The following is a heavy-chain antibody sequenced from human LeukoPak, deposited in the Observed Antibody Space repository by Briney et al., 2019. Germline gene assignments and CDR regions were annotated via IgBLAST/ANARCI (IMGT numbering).Heavy chain of an antibody. D-gene: IGHD3-22*01. Sequence: SETLSLTCTVSGGSISSYYWSWIRQPPGKGLEWIGYIYYSGSTNYNPSLKSRVTISVDTSKNQFSLKLSSVTAADTAVYYCARWGGVVVNNPTNAFDIWGQGTMVTVSS. CDR1: GGSISSYY. J-gene: IGHJ3*02. CDR2: IYYSGST. V-gene: IGHV4-59*08. CDR3: ARWGGVVVNNPTNAFDI.